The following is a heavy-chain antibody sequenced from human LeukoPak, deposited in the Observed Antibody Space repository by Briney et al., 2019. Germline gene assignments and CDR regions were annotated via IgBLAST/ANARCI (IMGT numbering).Heavy chain of an antibody. Sequence: QPGGSLRLSCVVSGFTFSNYGMHWVRQAPGKGLEWVAVIWSGGTDKYYADSVKGRFTVSRDNSKNTLYLQMNSLRAEDTAVYYCGKRLTSWELEYWGQGTLVTVSS. CDR3: GKRLTSWELEY. CDR1: GFTFSNYG. CDR2: IWSGGTDK. J-gene: IGHJ4*02. D-gene: IGHD1-26*01. V-gene: IGHV3-30*02.